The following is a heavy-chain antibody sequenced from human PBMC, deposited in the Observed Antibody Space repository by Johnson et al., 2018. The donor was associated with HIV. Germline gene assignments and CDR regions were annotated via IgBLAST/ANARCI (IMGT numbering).Heavy chain of an antibody. D-gene: IGHD1-26*01. CDR1: GFTVSSYY. J-gene: IGHJ3*02. CDR2: IYSGGST. CDR3: ARDPGGSLGAFDI. V-gene: IGHV3-66*01. Sequence: EQLVESGGGLVQPGGSLRLSCAASGFTVSSYYMSWVRQAPGKGLDWVSVIYSGGSTYYADSVKGRFTISRDNSKNTLYLQMNSLRVEDTAVYYCARDPGGSLGAFDIWGQGTIVTVSS.